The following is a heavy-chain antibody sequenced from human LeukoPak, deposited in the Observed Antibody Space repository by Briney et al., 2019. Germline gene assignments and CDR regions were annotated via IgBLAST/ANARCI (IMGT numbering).Heavy chain of an antibody. CDR3: AKRGVVIRVILVGFHKEAYYFDS. V-gene: IGHV3-23*01. D-gene: IGHD3-10*01. Sequence: PGRSLRLSCAVSGLTLSNYGMGWVRQAPGKGLEWVTGITGRGGSTNYAYSVKGRFPISRDNPNNTLYLQMNILRAEDTAVYFCAKRGVVIRVILVGFHKEAYYFDSWGQGALVTVSS. CDR1: GLTLSNYG. J-gene: IGHJ4*02. CDR2: ITGRGGST.